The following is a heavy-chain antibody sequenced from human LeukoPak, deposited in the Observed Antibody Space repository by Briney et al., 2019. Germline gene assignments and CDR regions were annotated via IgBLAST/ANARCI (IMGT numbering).Heavy chain of an antibody. CDR3: ATLLVAAYRTSNDY. CDR2: ISGSGGST. D-gene: IGHD2-15*01. V-gene: IGHV3-23*01. J-gene: IGHJ4*02. Sequence: GGSLRLSCAASGFTFSSYAMSWVRQAPGKGLEWVSAISGSGGSTYYADSVKGRFTISRDNSKNTLYLQMTSLRAEDTAVYYCATLLVAAYRTSNDYWGQGTLVTVSS. CDR1: GFTFSSYA.